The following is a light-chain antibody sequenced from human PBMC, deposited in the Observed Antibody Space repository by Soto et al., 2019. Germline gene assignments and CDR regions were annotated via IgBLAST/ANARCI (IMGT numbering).Light chain of an antibody. Sequence: QSALTQPPSVSGSPGQSVTISCTGTSSDIGSYNRISWYQQPPGTAPKLIMYEVINRPSGVPDRFSGSKSGSTASLTISGLQAEDEADYYCSLYISGSTYVFGTGTRSPS. J-gene: IGLJ1*01. CDR3: SLYISGSTYV. V-gene: IGLV2-18*01. CDR1: SSDIGSYNR. CDR2: EVI.